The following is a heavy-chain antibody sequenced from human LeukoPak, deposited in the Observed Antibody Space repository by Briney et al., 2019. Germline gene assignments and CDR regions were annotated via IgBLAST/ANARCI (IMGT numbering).Heavy chain of an antibody. CDR3: ARDDSSGYPTFYYYGMDV. Sequence: GGSLRLSCAASGFTFSSYGMHWVRQAPGKGLEWVAVISYDGSNKYYADSVKGRFTISRDNSKNTLYLQMNSLRAEDTAVYYCARDDSSGYPTFYYYGMDVWGQGTTVTVSS. CDR2: ISYDGSNK. V-gene: IGHV3-30*03. D-gene: IGHD3-22*01. CDR1: GFTFSSYG. J-gene: IGHJ6*02.